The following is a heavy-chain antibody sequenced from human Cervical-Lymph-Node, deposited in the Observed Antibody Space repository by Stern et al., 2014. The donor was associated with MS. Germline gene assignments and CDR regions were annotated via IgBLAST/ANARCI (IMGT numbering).Heavy chain of an antibody. V-gene: IGHV1-2*06. CDR3: ARGRGYSSGWVNWFDP. J-gene: IGHJ5*02. CDR2: INPNSGGT. D-gene: IGHD6-19*01. CDR1: GYTFTAYY. Sequence: QDQLVQSGTEVKKSGASVKVSCKASGYTFTAYYLHWVRQAPGQGLEWLGRINPNSGGTNYAQKFQDRVTMTRDTSISTAYMELDRLQSDDTAMYYCARGRGYSSGWVNWFDPWGQGTLVTVSS.